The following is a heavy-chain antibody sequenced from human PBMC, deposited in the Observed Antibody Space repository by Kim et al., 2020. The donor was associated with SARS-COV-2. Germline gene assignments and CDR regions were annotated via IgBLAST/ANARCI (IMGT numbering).Heavy chain of an antibody. CDR3: ARDHGGLDV. J-gene: IGHJ6*02. Sequence: WYSDYAVSMKSRIIINPDTSKNQFSLQLNSVTPEDTAVYYCARDHGGLDVWGQGTTVTVSS. CDR2: WYS. V-gene: IGHV6-1*01.